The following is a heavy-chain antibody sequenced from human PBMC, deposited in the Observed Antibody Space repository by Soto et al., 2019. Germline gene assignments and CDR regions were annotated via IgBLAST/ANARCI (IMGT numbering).Heavy chain of an antibody. CDR3: AHGGPYNNYVGMLDY. D-gene: IGHD4-4*01. CDR2: IYWDDDK. V-gene: IGHV2-5*02. Sequence: QITLKESGPTLVKPTQTLTLTCTFSGFSLSTSGVAVGWIRQPPGKALEWHALIYWDDDKRYSPSLRSRLTITKDTSKNQVVLTMTNMDPVDTATYYCAHGGPYNNYVGMLDYWGQGTLVTVSS. J-gene: IGHJ4*02. CDR1: GFSLSTSGVA.